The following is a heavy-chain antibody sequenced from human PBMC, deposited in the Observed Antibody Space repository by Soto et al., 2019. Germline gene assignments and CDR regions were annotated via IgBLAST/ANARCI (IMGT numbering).Heavy chain of an antibody. CDR1: GFTFSSYS. Sequence: GGSLRLSCAASGFTFSSYSMNWVRQAPGKGLEWVSYISSSSSTIYYADSVKGRFTISRDNAKNSLYLQMNSLRAEDTAVYYCASRYYDFWSGIPDYYYYMDVWGKGTTVTVSS. CDR2: ISSSSSTI. D-gene: IGHD3-3*01. V-gene: IGHV3-48*01. CDR3: ASRYYDFWSGIPDYYYYMDV. J-gene: IGHJ6*03.